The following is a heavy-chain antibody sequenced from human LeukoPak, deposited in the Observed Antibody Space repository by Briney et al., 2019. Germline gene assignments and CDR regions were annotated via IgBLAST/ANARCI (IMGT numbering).Heavy chain of an antibody. J-gene: IGHJ6*04. V-gene: IGHV7-4-1*01. CDR3: ARGCSGGSCYSRYYYGMDV. D-gene: IGHD2-15*01. CDR1: GYTFTSYA. CDR2: INTNTGNP. Sequence: ASVKVCCKASGYTFTSYAMNWVRQAPGQGLEWMGWINTNTGNPTYAQGFTGRFVFSLDTPVSTAYLQICSLKAEDTAVYYCARGCSGGSCYSRYYYGMDVWGKGTTVTVSS.